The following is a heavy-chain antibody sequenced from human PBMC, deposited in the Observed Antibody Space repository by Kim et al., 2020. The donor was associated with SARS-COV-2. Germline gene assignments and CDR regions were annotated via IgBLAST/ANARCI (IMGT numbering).Heavy chain of an antibody. D-gene: IGHD3-10*02. J-gene: IGHJ4*02. CDR2: IYSGGST. CDR3: ARDLFGLPGSY. V-gene: IGHV3-53*01. Sequence: VSSNYMGWVRQAPGKGLEWVSVIYSGGSTYYADSVKGRFTISRDNSKNTLYLQMNSLRAEDTAVYYCARDLFGLPGSYWGQGTLVTVSS. CDR1: VSSNY.